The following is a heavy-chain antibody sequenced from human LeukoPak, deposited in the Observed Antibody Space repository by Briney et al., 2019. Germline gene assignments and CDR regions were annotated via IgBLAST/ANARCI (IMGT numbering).Heavy chain of an antibody. CDR1: GFTFSDYD. CDR2: ISYLSSHV. V-gene: IGHV3-21*01. Sequence: GGSLRLSCSASGFTFSDYDMNWVRQAPGKGLEWVSSISYLSSHVYYGDSVKGRFGISRDNAKNSLYLQMNSLGAEDTAIYYCGRAFPPLRTSSAGDLWGQGTLVTVSS. CDR3: GRAFPPLRTSSAGDL. D-gene: IGHD3-16*01. J-gene: IGHJ4*02.